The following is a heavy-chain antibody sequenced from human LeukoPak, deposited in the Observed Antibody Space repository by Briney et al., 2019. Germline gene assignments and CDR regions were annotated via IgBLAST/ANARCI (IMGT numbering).Heavy chain of an antibody. CDR1: GGSISSYY. V-gene: IGHV4-59*01. D-gene: IGHD3-16*01. CDR3: AGGGSGFDY. CDR2: IYYSGST. J-gene: IGHJ4*02. Sequence: PSETLSLTCTVSGGSISSYYWSWIRQPPGKGLEWIGYIYYSGSTNYNPSLKSRVTISVDTSKNQFSLKLSSVTAADTAVYYCAGGGSGFDYWGQGTLVTVSS.